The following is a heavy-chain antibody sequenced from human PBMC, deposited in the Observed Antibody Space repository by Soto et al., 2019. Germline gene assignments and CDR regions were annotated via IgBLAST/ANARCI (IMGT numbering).Heavy chain of an antibody. Sequence: QVQLVQSGAEEKKPGASVKVYCQASGYTFTSYAMHWVRKAPGQRLEWMGWINAGNGNTKYSQKFQGRVTITRDTSASTAYMELSSLRSEDTAVYYCARIIVVVTALDYWGQGTLVTVSS. CDR3: ARIIVVVTALDY. V-gene: IGHV1-3*05. D-gene: IGHD2-21*02. CDR1: GYTFTSYA. CDR2: INAGNGNT. J-gene: IGHJ4*02.